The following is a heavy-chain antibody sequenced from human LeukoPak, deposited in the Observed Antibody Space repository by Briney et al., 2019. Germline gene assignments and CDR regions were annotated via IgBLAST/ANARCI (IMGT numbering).Heavy chain of an antibody. CDR2: INPQNGDT. CDR3: ARGHITIPLDY. J-gene: IGHJ4*02. Sequence: ASVKVSCKTSGYKFTDYYLHWLRQAPGQGLEWVGWINPQNGDTRYAQKILGRITLTRDTSITTGYMELDRLRSDDTAVYYCARGHITIPLDYWGQGTLVTVSS. CDR1: GYKFTDYY. V-gene: IGHV1-2*02. D-gene: IGHD3-9*01.